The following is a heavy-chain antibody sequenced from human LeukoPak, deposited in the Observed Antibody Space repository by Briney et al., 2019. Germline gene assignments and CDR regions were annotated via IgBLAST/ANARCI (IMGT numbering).Heavy chain of an antibody. D-gene: IGHD2-8*01. CDR3: AKDSQSTAGNVDY. J-gene: IGHJ4*02. CDR1: GFTFSDYY. CDR2: ISSSGSTI. Sequence: TGGSLRLSCAASGFTFSDYYMSWIRQAPGKGLEWVSYISSSGSTIYYADSVKGRFTISRDNAKNSLYLQMNSLRDEDTALYYCAKDSQSTAGNVDYWGQGTLVTVSS. V-gene: IGHV3-11*01.